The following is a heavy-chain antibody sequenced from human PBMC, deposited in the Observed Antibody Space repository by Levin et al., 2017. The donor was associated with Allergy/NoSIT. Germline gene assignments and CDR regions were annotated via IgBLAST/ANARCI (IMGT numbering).Heavy chain of an antibody. J-gene: IGHJ6*02. CDR1: GFSLSTSGMC. V-gene: IGHV2-70*01. CDR3: ARISRGVGAGYYGMDV. D-gene: IGHD4/OR15-4a*01. CDR2: IDWDDDK. Sequence: SGPTLVKPTQTLTLTCTFSGFSLSTSGMCVSWIRQPPGKALEWLALIDWDDDKYYSTSLKTRLTITKDTSKNQVVLTMTNMDPVDTATYYWARISRGVGAGYYGMDVWGQGTTVTVSS.